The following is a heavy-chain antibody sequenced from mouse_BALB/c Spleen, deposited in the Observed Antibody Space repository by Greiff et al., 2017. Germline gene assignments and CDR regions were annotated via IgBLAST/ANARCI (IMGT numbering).Heavy chain of an antibody. Sequence: DVKLQESGPGLVKPSQSLSLTCTVTGYSITSDYAWNWIRQFPGNQLEWMGYISYSGSTSYNPSLKSRISITRDTSKNQFFLQLNSVTTEDTATYYCARYRDYDAMDYWGQGTSVTVSS. CDR3: ARYRDYDAMDY. CDR2: ISYSGST. CDR1: GYSITSDYA. J-gene: IGHJ4*01. V-gene: IGHV3-2*02.